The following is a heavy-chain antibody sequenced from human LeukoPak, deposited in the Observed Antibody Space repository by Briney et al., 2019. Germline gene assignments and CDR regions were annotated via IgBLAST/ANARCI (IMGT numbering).Heavy chain of an antibody. CDR3: AREGYYYDSSGYYFPSDY. J-gene: IGHJ4*02. CDR1: GFTFSSYS. D-gene: IGHD3-22*01. Sequence: GGSLRLSCAASGFTFSSYSMNWVRQAPGKGLEWVSYISSSSSTIYYADSVKGRFTISRDNAKNSLYLQMNSLRAEDTAVYYCAREGYYYDSSGYYFPSDYWGQGTLVTVSS. CDR2: ISSSSSTI. V-gene: IGHV3-48*01.